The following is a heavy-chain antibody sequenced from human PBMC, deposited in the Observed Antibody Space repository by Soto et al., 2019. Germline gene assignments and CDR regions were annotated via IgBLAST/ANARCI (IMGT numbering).Heavy chain of an antibody. CDR2: IYPGDHET. D-gene: IGHD6-13*01. Sequence: GESLKSSCQCSGYTFSNFWIGWVRQLPGKGLEWMGIIYPGDHETRYSPSFHGKVTISADKSINTAYLQWNSLEASDTAFYFCARSPRSSTYFDYWGQGALVTVSS. J-gene: IGHJ4*02. CDR1: GYTFSNFW. V-gene: IGHV5-51*01. CDR3: ARSPRSSTYFDY.